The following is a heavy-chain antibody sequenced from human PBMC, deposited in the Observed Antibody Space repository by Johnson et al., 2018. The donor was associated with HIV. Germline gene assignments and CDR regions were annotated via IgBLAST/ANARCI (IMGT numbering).Heavy chain of an antibody. CDR1: GFTFSTYA. D-gene: IGHD2-8*02. Sequence: QVQLVESGGGVVQPGRSLRLSCAASGFTFSTYAIHWVRQAPGKGLEWVAFIRYDGGTKYYADSVKGRFTISRDNSKNTLYLQMNSLRAEDTAVYYCARDDLRDTGAFDIWGQGTMVTVSS. V-gene: IGHV3-30*04. CDR3: ARDDLRDTGAFDI. CDR2: IRYDGGTK. J-gene: IGHJ3*02.